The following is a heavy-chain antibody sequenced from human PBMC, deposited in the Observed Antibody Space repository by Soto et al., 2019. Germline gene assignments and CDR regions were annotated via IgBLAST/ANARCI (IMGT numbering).Heavy chain of an antibody. CDR3: AKVRYYYDSSGYYYDY. V-gene: IGHV3-23*01. Sequence: GGSLRLSCAASGFTFSSYAMSWVRQAPGKGLEWVSAISGSGGSTYYADSVKGRFTISRDNSKNTLYLQMNSLRAEDTAVYYCAKVRYYYDSSGYYYDYWGHGTLVTVSS. D-gene: IGHD3-22*01. J-gene: IGHJ4*01. CDR2: ISGSGGST. CDR1: GFTFSSYA.